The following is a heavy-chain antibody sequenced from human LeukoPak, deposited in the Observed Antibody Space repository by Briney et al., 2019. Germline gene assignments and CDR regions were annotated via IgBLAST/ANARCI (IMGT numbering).Heavy chain of an antibody. J-gene: IGHJ4*02. D-gene: IGHD3-3*01. CDR2: MNPNSGNT. CDR3: ARARRILEWLFQPPDD. V-gene: IGHV1-8*01. Sequence: ASVKVSCKASGYTFTSYDINWVRQATGQGLEWMGWMNPNSGNTGYAQKFQGRVTMTRNTSISTAYMELSSLRSEDTAVYYCARARRILEWLFQPPDDWGQGTLVTVSS. CDR1: GYTFTSYD.